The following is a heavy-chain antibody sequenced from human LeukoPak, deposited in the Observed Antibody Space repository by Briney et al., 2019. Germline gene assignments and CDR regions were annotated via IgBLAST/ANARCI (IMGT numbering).Heavy chain of an antibody. CDR1: GYTFTSYD. CDR3: AREGPILLTGYFPYYYYYYMDV. V-gene: IGHV1-8*01. CDR2: MSPNSGNT. J-gene: IGHJ6*03. D-gene: IGHD3-9*01. Sequence: RGASVKVSCKASGYTFTSYDISWVRQATGQGLEWMGWMSPNSGNTGYAQKFQGRVIMTRNTSISTAYMELSRLRSDDTAVYYCAREGPILLTGYFPYYYYYYMDVWGKGTTVTVSS.